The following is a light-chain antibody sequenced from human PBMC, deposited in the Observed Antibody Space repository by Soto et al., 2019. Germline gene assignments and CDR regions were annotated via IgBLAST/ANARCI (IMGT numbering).Light chain of an antibody. V-gene: IGKV2-30*01. Sequence: DVVMTQSPLSLPVTPGQPASISCRSSQSLVYSDGNTYLAWIQQRPGQSPRRLIYQVSNRDSGVPDRFSGSGSGTDFTLKISRVEADDVGVYYCMQVTHLTQTFGQGTKVDIK. CDR1: QSLVYSDGNTY. CDR3: MQVTHLTQT. J-gene: IGKJ1*01. CDR2: QVS.